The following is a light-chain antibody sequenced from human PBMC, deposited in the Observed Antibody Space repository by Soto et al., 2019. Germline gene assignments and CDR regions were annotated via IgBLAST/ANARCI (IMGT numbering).Light chain of an antibody. Sequence: QPVLTQSPSASASLGASVKFTCTLSSGHSSYAIAWHQQQPEKGPRYLMKLNSDGSHSKGDGIPDRFSGSSSGAERYLTISSLQSEDEADYYCQTWGTGIPWVFGGGTKLTVL. CDR1: SGHSSYA. J-gene: IGLJ3*02. CDR2: LNSDGSH. CDR3: QTWGTGIPWV. V-gene: IGLV4-69*01.